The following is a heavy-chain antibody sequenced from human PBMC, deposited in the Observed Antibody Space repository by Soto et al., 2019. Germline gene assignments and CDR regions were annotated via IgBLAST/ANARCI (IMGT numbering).Heavy chain of an antibody. J-gene: IGHJ6*02. CDR3: AGLLVITNYYFYGMDF. CDR2: ISYDGSNK. CDR1: GFTFSSYA. V-gene: IGHV3-30-3*01. Sequence: VGSMRLSCAASGFTFSSYAMHWVRQAPGKGLEWVAVISYDGSNKYYADSVKGRFTISRDNSKNTLYLQMNSLRAEDTAVYYCAGLLVITNYYFYGMDFWGQGTTVTVSS. D-gene: IGHD3-22*01.